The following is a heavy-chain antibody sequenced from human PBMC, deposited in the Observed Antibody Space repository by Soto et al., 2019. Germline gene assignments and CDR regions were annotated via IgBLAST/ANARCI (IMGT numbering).Heavy chain of an antibody. V-gene: IGHV3-21*01. D-gene: IGHD3-10*01. CDR3: ARDKRGGPSISYYYGMDV. J-gene: IGHJ6*02. CDR1: GFTFSSYS. Sequence: GGSLRLSCAASGFTFSSYSMNWVRQAPGKGLEWVSSISSSSSYIYYADSVKGRFTISRDNAKNSLYLQMNSLRAEDTAVYYCARDKRGGPSISYYYGMDVWGQGTTVTVSS. CDR2: ISSSSSYI.